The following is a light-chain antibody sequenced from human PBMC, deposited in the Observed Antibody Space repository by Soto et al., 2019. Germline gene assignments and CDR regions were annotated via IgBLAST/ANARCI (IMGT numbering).Light chain of an antibody. CDR1: QSISSW. V-gene: IGKV1-33*01. J-gene: IGKJ3*01. CDR3: QQYDNLLT. CDR2: DAS. Sequence: IQMTQSPSPLSASVGDRVTITCRASQSISSWLAWYQQKPGKAPKLLIYDASNLETGVPSRFSGSGSGTDFTFTISSLQPEDIATYYCQQYDNLLTFGPGTKVAI.